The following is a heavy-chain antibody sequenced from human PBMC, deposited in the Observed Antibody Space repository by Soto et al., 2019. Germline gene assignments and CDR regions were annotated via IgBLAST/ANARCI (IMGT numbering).Heavy chain of an antibody. CDR3: TIYSDGSYRGYYH. V-gene: IGHV3-7*02. J-gene: IGHJ4*02. D-gene: IGHD3-3*01. Sequence: GGSLRLSCAASGFTFNNYWMSWVRQAPGKGLEWVANINQEGREKYYVDSVKGRFTISRDNAKNSLYLQMNSLSAEDTAMYYCTIYSDGSYRGYYHWGQGTLVTVSS. CDR2: INQEGREK. CDR1: GFTFNNYW.